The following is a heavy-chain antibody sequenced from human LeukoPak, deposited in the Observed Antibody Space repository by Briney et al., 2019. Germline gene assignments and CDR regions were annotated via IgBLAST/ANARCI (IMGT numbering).Heavy chain of an antibody. Sequence: SETLSLTCTVSGGSILSGSYYWGWIRQPPGKGLEWIGSIYYGGSTDYNPSLKSRVIISVDTSKNQFSLKLSSVTAADTAVYYCARFGNYYGSGSYYGYWGQGTPVTVSS. CDR1: GGSILSGSYY. V-gene: IGHV4-39*07. CDR3: ARFGNYYGSGSYYGY. J-gene: IGHJ4*02. D-gene: IGHD3-10*01. CDR2: IYYGGST.